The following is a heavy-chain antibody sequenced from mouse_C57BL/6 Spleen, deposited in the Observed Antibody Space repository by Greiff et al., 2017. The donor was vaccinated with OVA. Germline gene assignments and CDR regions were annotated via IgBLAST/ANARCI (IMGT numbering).Heavy chain of an antibody. D-gene: IGHD2-1*01. CDR2: IYPGDGDT. J-gene: IGHJ1*03. CDR1: GYAFSSSW. CDR3: ARSSMVTSYWYFDV. Sequence: ESGPELVKPGASVKISCKASGYAFSSSWMNWVKQRPGKGLEWIGRIYPGDGDTNYNGKFKGKATLTADKSSSTAYMQFSSLTSEDSAVYVCARSSMVTSYWYFDVWGTGTTVTVSS. V-gene: IGHV1-82*01.